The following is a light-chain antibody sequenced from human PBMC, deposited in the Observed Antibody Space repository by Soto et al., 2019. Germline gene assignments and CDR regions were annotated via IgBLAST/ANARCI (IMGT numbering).Light chain of an antibody. J-gene: IGKJ3*01. CDR3: QQYDSTPSFT. Sequence: EIVLTQSPGTLSLSPGERATLSCRASQSVSSSYLAWYQQKPGQAPRLLIYGASGRATGIPDRFSGSGSGTDFTLNISRLEPEDFSVYYCQQYDSTPSFTFGRGTKVDIK. CDR2: GAS. CDR1: QSVSSSY. V-gene: IGKV3-20*01.